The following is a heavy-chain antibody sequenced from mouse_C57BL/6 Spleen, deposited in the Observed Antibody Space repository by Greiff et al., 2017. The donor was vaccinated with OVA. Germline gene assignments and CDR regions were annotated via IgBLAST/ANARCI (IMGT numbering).Heavy chain of an antibody. CDR3: ARDSYFYAMDY. V-gene: IGHV3-6*01. D-gene: IGHD2-10*01. CDR2: ISYDGSN. Sequence: DVKLQESGPGLVKPSQSLSLTCSVTGYSITSGYYWNWIRQFPGNKLEWMGYISYDGSNNYNPSLKNRISITRDTSKNQFFLKLNSVTTEDTATYYCARDSYFYAMDYWGQGTSVTVSS. CDR1: GYSITSGYY. J-gene: IGHJ4*01.